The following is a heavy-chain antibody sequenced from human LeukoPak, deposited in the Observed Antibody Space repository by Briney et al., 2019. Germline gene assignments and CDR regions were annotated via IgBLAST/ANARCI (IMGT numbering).Heavy chain of an antibody. CDR1: GYTFTSYA. D-gene: IGHD6-13*01. Sequence: ASVKVSCKASGYTFTSYAMHWVRQAPGQRLEWMGWINAGNGNTKYSQEFQGRVTITRDTSASTAYMELSSLRSEDMAVYYCARGRMLGIAAAGTRWFDPWGQGTLVTVSS. CDR2: INAGNGNT. CDR3: ARGRMLGIAAAGTRWFDP. V-gene: IGHV1-3*03. J-gene: IGHJ5*02.